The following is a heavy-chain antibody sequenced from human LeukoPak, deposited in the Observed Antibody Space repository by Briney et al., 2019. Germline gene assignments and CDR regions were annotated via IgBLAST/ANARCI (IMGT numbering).Heavy chain of an antibody. Sequence: SETLSLTCAVYGGSFSGYYWSWIRQPPGKGLEWIGEINHSGSTNYNPSFKSRVTISVDTSKNQFSLKLSSVTAADTAVYYCASGRGYPTFDYWGQGTLVTVSS. D-gene: IGHD3-22*01. CDR3: ASGRGYPTFDY. J-gene: IGHJ4*02. CDR2: INHSGST. CDR1: GGSFSGYY. V-gene: IGHV4-34*01.